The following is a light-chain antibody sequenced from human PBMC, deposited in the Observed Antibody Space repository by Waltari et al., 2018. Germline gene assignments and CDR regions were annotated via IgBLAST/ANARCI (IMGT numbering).Light chain of an antibody. CDR1: QSLLHTNGYNL. V-gene: IGKV2-28*01. J-gene: IGKJ1*01. CDR2: FGS. Sequence: DIVMTQSPLSLPVTPGEPASISCRSSQSLLHTNGYNLLDWYLQKPGQSPQFLIYFGSNRASGVPDRFSGSGSGRDFTLKISRVEAEDVGVYYCMQALQTPWTFGQGTKVEIK. CDR3: MQALQTPWT.